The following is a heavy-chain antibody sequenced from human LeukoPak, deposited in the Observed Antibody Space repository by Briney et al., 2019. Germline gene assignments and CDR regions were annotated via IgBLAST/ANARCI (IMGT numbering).Heavy chain of an antibody. V-gene: IGHV4-30-2*01. CDR2: IYHSGST. CDR1: GGSISSGGYS. J-gene: IGHJ2*01. D-gene: IGHD4-17*01. CDR3: ARVVTTVSRSYWYFDL. Sequence: SETLSLTCAVSGGSISSGGYSWSWIRQPPGKGLEWIGYIYHSGSTYYNPSLKSRVTISVDRSKNQFSLKLSSVTAADTAVYYCARVVTTVSRSYWYFDLWGRGTLVTVSS.